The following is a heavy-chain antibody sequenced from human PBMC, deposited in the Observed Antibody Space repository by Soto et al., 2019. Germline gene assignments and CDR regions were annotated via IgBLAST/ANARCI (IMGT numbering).Heavy chain of an antibody. D-gene: IGHD3-3*01. CDR1: GFTFSSYA. CDR2: ISYDGSNK. Sequence: GGSLRLSCAASGFTFSSYAMHWVRQAPGKGLEWVAVISYDGSNKYYADSVKGRFTISRDNSKNTLYLQMNSLRAEDTAVYYCAREKLRFLEWSNYYYYGMDVWGQGTTVTVSS. V-gene: IGHV3-30-3*01. J-gene: IGHJ6*02. CDR3: AREKLRFLEWSNYYYYGMDV.